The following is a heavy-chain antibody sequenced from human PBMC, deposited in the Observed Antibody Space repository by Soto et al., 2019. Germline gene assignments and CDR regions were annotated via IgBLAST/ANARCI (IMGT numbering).Heavy chain of an antibody. D-gene: IGHD4-17*01. CDR3: ARRDTVTTMFFDY. J-gene: IGHJ4*02. V-gene: IGHV4-31*03. CDR1: GGSISSGGYY. Sequence: QVQLQESGPGLVKPSQTLSLTCTVSGGSISSGGYYWSWIRQHPGKGLEWIGYIYYSGSTYYNPSLQSRVTISVDTSKNQFSLKLSSVTAADTAVYYCARRDTVTTMFFDYWGQGTLVTVSS. CDR2: IYYSGST.